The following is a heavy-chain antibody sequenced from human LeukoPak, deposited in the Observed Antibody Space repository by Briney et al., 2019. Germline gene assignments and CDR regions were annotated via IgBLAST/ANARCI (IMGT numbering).Heavy chain of an antibody. J-gene: IGHJ4*02. V-gene: IGHV1-2*02. CDR1: GYTFTGYS. CDR2: FHPNSGGT. CDR3: ARGELGTYYY. D-gene: IGHD7-27*01. Sequence: ASVKVSCKASGYTFTGYSMHWVRQAPGQGREWIGWFHPNSGGTNYAQKVQVRVTMTRYTSISAAYMELSRRRSDDTAVYYCARGELGTYYYWGQGALVTVSS.